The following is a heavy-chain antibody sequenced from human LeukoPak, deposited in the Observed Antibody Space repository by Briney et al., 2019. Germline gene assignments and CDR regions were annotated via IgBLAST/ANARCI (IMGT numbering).Heavy chain of an antibody. CDR1: GFTFSSYS. D-gene: IGHD4-23*01. CDR3: TTEVTVVTPTDY. V-gene: IGHV3-15*01. CDR2: IKSKTDGGTT. Sequence: GGSLRLSCAASGFTFSSYSMNWVRQAPGKGLEWVGRIKSKTDGGTTDYAAPVKGRFTISRDDSKNTLYLQMNSLKTEDTAVYYCTTEVTVVTPTDYWGQGTLVTVSS. J-gene: IGHJ4*02.